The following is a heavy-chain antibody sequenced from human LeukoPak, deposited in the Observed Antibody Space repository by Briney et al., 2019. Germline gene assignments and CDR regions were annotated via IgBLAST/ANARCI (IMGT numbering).Heavy chain of an antibody. CDR1: GGSFSGYY. D-gene: IGHD5-24*01. V-gene: IGHV4-34*01. Sequence: SESLSLTCAVYGGSFSGYYWSWIRQPPGKGLEWIGEINHSGSTNYNPSLKSRVTISVDTSKNQFSLKLSSVTAADTAVYYCARGGRDGYNIDYWDQGTLVTVSS. CDR3: ARGGRDGYNIDY. J-gene: IGHJ4*02. CDR2: INHSGST.